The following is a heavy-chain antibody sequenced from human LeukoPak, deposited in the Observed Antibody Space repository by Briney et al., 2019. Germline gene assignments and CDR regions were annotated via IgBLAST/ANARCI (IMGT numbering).Heavy chain of an antibody. V-gene: IGHV3-7*01. CDR1: GFSFNNYW. D-gene: IGHD2-2*01. CDR3: ARLYCSSTSCYFDP. CDR2: INQDGNEK. Sequence: PGGSLRLSCTASGFSFNNYWMSWVRQAPGKGLEWVANINQDGNEKYYVDSVKGRFTISRDNAKNSLYLQMNSLRAEDTAVYYCARLYCSSTSCYFDPWGQGTLVTVSS. J-gene: IGHJ5*02.